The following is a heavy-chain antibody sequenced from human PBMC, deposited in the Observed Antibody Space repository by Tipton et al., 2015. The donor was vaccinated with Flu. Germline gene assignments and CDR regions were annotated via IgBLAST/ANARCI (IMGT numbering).Heavy chain of an antibody. J-gene: IGHJ4*02. Sequence: GLVKPSETLSLTCTVSGGAVSSGFYYWSWIRQPPGKGLEWIGHIYYTGTTNYSPSLGSRVTISKDTSKNQFSLKLTSVTAADTAVYFCARDSSLIPAALLYWGQGILVTVSS. CDR2: IYYTGTT. D-gene: IGHD2-2*01. CDR3: ARDSSLIPAALLY. V-gene: IGHV4-61*01. CDR1: GGAVSSGFYY.